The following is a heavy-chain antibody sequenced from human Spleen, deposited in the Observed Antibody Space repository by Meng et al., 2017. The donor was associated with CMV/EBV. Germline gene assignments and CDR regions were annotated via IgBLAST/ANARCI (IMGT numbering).Heavy chain of an antibody. Sequence: GESLKISCQASGYIFSSHWIGWVRQMPGKGLEWMGIIYPADADTKYSPSFQGQVSISADRSISTTYLQWNSVKTSDTAMYYCARMQLGGYYGMDVWGQETTVTVSS. CDR2: IYPADADT. D-gene: IGHD5-18*01. CDR1: GYIFSSHW. V-gene: IGHV5-51*01. J-gene: IGHJ6*02. CDR3: ARMQLGGYYGMDV.